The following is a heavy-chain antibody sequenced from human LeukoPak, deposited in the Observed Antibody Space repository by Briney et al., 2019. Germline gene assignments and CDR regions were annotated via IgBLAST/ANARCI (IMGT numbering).Heavy chain of an antibody. Sequence: ASVKVSCKASGHTFTSYGISWVRQAPGQGLEWMGWISAYNGNTNYAQKLQGRVTMTTDTSTSTAYMELSSLISEDTAVYYCAREGETSSWHTPSFDYWGQGTLVTVSS. D-gene: IGHD6-13*01. CDR3: AREGETSSWHTPSFDY. CDR1: GHTFTSYG. CDR2: ISAYNGNT. J-gene: IGHJ4*02. V-gene: IGHV1-18*01.